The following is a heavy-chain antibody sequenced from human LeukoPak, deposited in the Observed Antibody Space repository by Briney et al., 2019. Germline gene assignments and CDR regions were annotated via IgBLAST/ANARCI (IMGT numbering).Heavy chain of an antibody. CDR3: AKDGWLQSLDY. V-gene: IGHV3-30*02. CDR2: IRFDGSGK. J-gene: IGHJ4*02. CDR1: GFTFSSYG. D-gene: IGHD5-18*01. Sequence: GGSLRLSCAASGFTFSSYGMHWVRQAPGKGPEWVAFIRFDGSGKYYAGSMKGRLTTSRDNSKNTVYLQMESLRVEDTAFYYCAKDGWLQSLDYWGQGTLVAVSA.